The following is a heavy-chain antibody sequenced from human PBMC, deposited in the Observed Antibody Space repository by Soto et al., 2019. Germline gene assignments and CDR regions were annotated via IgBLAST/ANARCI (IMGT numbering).Heavy chain of an antibody. V-gene: IGHV1-46*01. CDR3: VRDLGPEERVAADYCYYGMDV. J-gene: IGHJ6*02. D-gene: IGHD6-13*01. CDR2: IDPSAGST. Sequence: ASVKVSCKASGYTCTTYYMHWVRQAPGQGLGWMGIIDPSAGSTNYAQKFQGRVTMTRDTSTSTVYMELNNLRSEDTAVYYCVRDLGPEERVAADYCYYGMDVWGQGTTVTVSS. CDR1: GYTCTTYY.